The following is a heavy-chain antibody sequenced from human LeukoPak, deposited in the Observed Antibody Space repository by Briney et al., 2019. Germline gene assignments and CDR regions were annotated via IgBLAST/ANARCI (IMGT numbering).Heavy chain of an antibody. CDR1: GYTFTGYY. V-gene: IGHV1-2*02. Sequence: ASVKVSCKASGYTFTGYYIHWVRQASGQGLEWMGWIKSNSGGTNYAQQFQGRVTMTRDTSITTVYMELSRVRSDDTAVYYCARYSSTWYRFDYFDYWGQGTLVTVPS. J-gene: IGHJ4*02. CDR2: IKSNSGGT. CDR3: ARYSSTWYRFDYFDY. D-gene: IGHD6-13*01.